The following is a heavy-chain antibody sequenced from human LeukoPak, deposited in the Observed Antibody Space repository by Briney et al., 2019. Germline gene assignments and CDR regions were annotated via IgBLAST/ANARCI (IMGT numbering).Heavy chain of an antibody. V-gene: IGHV1-46*01. CDR3: AREHGDTAFDY. CDR1: GYTFTGYY. Sequence: EASVKVSCKASGYTFTGYYMHWVRQAPGQGLEWMGIINPSGGSTSYAQKFQGRVTMTRDTSTSTVYMELSSLRSEDTAVYYCAREHGDTAFDYWGQGTLVTVSS. CDR2: INPSGGST. D-gene: IGHD4-17*01. J-gene: IGHJ4*02.